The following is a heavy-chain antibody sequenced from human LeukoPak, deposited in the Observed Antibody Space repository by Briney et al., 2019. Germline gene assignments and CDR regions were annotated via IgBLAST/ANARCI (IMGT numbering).Heavy chain of an antibody. D-gene: IGHD2-21*02. CDR3: AREGYCGGDCSSDLDY. CDR2: INPSGGST. Sequence: GASVKVSCKASGYTFTSYYMHWVRQAPGQGLEWMGIINPSGGSTSYAQKFQGRVTMTRDTSTSTVYMELSSLRSEDTAVYYCAREGYCGGDCSSDLDYWGQGTLVTVSS. J-gene: IGHJ4*02. V-gene: IGHV1-46*01. CDR1: GYTFTSYY.